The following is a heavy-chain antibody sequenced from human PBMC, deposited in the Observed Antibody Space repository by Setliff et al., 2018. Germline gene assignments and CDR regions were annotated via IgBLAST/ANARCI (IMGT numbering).Heavy chain of an antibody. CDR1: GGSISSHY. J-gene: IGHJ4*02. CDR3: TVYNTGSSKDHY. V-gene: IGHV4-59*03. Sequence: KTSETLSLTCTVSGGSISSHYWSWIRQPPGKGLEWIGSIYYSGSTYYNPSLKSRVTISVDTSKNQFSLKLSSVTAADTALYYCTVYNTGSSKDHYWGQGTPVTVSS. D-gene: IGHD2-8*02. CDR2: IYYSGST.